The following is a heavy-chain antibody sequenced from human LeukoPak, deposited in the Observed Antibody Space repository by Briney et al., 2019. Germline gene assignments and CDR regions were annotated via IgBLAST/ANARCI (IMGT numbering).Heavy chain of an antibody. CDR3: ARDPGGYSYGYDY. J-gene: IGHJ4*02. Sequence: GGSLRLSCAASGFTFSSYSMNWVRQAPGKGLEWVSSLSSSSSYIDYADSVKGRFTISRDNSKNTLYLQMNSLRAEDTAVYYCARDPGGYSYGYDYWGQGTLVTVSS. CDR2: LSSSSSYI. CDR1: GFTFSSYS. V-gene: IGHV3-21*04. D-gene: IGHD5-18*01.